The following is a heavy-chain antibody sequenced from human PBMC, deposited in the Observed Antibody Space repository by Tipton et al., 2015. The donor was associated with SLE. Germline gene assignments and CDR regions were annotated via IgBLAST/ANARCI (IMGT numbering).Heavy chain of an antibody. CDR1: GGSISSSSYY. J-gene: IGHJ4*02. D-gene: IGHD6-19*01. CDR3: ARRYSSGWYPLDY. Sequence: LRLSCTVSGGSISSSSYYWGWIRQPPGKGLEWIGSIYYSGSTYYNPSLKSRVTISVDTSKNQFSLKLSSVTAADTAVYYCARRYSSGWYPLDYWGQGTLVTLSS. CDR2: IYYSGST. V-gene: IGHV4-39*07.